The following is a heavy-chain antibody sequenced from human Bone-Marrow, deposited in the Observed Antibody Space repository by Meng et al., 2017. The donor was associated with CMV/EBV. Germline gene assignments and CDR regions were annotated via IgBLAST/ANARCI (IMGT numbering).Heavy chain of an antibody. Sequence: RLQESGPGLVTPSKTLSLTCTVSGGSISSSSYYWGWIRQPPGKGLEWIGSIYYSGSTYYNPSLKSRVTISVDTSKNQFSLKLSSVTAADTAVYYCARIVVPAAVDYWGQGTLVTVSS. CDR3: ARIVVPAAVDY. D-gene: IGHD2-2*01. CDR1: GGSISSSSYY. J-gene: IGHJ4*02. V-gene: IGHV4-39*07. CDR2: IYYSGST.